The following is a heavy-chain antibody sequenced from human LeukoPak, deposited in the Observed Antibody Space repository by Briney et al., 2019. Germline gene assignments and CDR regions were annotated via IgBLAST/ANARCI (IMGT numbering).Heavy chain of an antibody. Sequence: PSETLSLTCNVSGGSVSSGAYYWSWVRQPPGKGLDWIGYVSYSGSAEYNPSLKSRVTMSVDTTTNQFSLKLSSVTAADTAVYYCAREGPNDEAFDPWGQGTLVTVSS. CDR1: GGSVSSGAYY. CDR3: AREGPNDEAFDP. D-gene: IGHD1-1*01. CDR2: VSYSGSA. V-gene: IGHV4-61*08. J-gene: IGHJ5*02.